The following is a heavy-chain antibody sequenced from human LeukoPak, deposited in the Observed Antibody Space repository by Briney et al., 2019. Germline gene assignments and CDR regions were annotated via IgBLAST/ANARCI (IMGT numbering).Heavy chain of an antibody. CDR2: IYPADSDT. V-gene: IGHV5-51*01. CDR1: GYSFTTYW. J-gene: IGHJ5*02. Sequence: GASQKISCKVSGYSFTTYWIGWVRQMPGKGLERMGVIYPADSDTKYSPSFQGQVTMSVDKSISTADLQWSSLKVSDTAMYYCARHLGNWFYPWGQGTLVTVSS. D-gene: IGHD3-16*01. CDR3: ARHLGNWFYP.